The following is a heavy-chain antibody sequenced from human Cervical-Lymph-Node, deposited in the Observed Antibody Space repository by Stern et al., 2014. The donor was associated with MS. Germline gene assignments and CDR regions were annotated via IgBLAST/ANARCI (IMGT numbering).Heavy chain of an antibody. CDR1: GFTLSAHH. J-gene: IGHJ5*02. D-gene: IGHD3-16*01. CDR2: IRNRASGYTT. Sequence: EVQLVQSGGGLVQAGGSLRLSCAASGFTLSAHHIDWVRQAPGKGLEWVGRIRNRASGYTTEYAASVKGRFTISSDDSRNSLYLQMSNLRTEDTALYYCTSLVWSTYANNNWFDPWGQGTLVTVSS. CDR3: TSLVWSTYANNNWFDP. V-gene: IGHV3-72*01.